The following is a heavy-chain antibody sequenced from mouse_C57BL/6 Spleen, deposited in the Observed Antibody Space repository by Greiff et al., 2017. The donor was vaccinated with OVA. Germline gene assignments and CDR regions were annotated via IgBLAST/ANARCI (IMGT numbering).Heavy chain of an antibody. CDR2: ICPGSGST. CDR3: ARAYYCSSLPFDY. V-gene: IGHV1-77*01. J-gene: IGHJ2*01. Sequence: QVQLKQSGAELVKPGASVTISCKASGYTFTDYYINWVKQRPGKGLEWIGEICPGSGSTYYNAKLKGKATLTADKSSSTGYIQLSRLRSEDSAVYFCARAYYCSSLPFDYWGKGTTLTVSS. D-gene: IGHD1-1*01. CDR1: GYTFTDYY.